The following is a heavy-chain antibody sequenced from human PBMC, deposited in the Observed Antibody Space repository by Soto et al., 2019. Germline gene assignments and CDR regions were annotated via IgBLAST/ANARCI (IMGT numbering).Heavy chain of an antibody. CDR1: GFTLSSYW. CDR2: IKQDGSEK. CDR3: ARDRVVRGSRYYYGMDV. V-gene: IGHV3-7*01. J-gene: IGHJ6*02. Sequence: LRLSCAASGFTLSSYWMSRVRQAPGKGLEWVANIKQDGSEKYYVDSVKGRFTISRDNAKNSLYLQMNSLRAEDTAVYYCARDRVVRGSRYYYGMDVWGQGTTVTVSS. D-gene: IGHD3-10*01.